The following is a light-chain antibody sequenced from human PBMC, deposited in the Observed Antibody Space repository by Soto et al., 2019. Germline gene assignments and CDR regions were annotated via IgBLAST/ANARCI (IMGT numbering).Light chain of an antibody. CDR1: QSVASN. V-gene: IGKV3-15*01. Sequence: EIVMTQSPASLSVSPGDGATLSCRASQSVASNLAWYQQKPGQGLRLLIHGASTRAAGVPARFSGSGSGTDFTLTLSSLQSEDFAVYYCQQYHNWPPQYTFGQGTKLQIK. CDR3: QQYHNWPPQYT. J-gene: IGKJ2*01. CDR2: GAS.